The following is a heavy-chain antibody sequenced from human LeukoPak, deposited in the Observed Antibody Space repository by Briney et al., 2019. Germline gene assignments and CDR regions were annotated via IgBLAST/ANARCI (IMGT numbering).Heavy chain of an antibody. CDR2: IWYDGSNK. CDR3: AREGYYDFWSGYSDNWFDP. V-gene: IGHV3-33*01. Sequence: GRSLRLSCAASGFTFSSYGMLWVRQAPGKGLEWVAVIWYDGSNKYYADSVKGRFTTSRDNSKNTLYLQMNSLRAEDTAVYYCAREGYYDFWSGYSDNWFDPWGQGTLVTVSS. D-gene: IGHD3-3*01. J-gene: IGHJ5*02. CDR1: GFTFSSYG.